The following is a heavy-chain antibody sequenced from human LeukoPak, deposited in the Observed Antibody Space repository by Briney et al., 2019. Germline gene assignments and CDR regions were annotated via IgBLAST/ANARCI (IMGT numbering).Heavy chain of an antibody. D-gene: IGHD3-22*01. CDR2: INHSGST. CDR3: ARLGYYYDSSGTKFDY. CDR1: GVSISSSNSY. Sequence: PSETLSLTCTVSGVSISSSNSYWGWIRQPPGKGLEWIGEINHSGSTNYNPSLKSRVTISVDTSKNQFSLKLSSVTAADTAVYYCARLGYYYDSSGTKFDYWGQGTLVTVSS. V-gene: IGHV4-39*07. J-gene: IGHJ4*02.